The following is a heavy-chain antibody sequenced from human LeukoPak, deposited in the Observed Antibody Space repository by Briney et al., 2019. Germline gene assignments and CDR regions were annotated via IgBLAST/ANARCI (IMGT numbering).Heavy chain of an antibody. J-gene: IGHJ4*02. D-gene: IGHD2-15*01. CDR2: INPSGGST. Sequence: GASVTVSCKSSGYTFTSYYMHWVRQAPGQGLEWMGIINPSGGSTSYAQKFQGRVTMTRDTSTSTVYMELSSLRSEDTAVYYCAGTSSGGIDYWGQGTLVTVSS. CDR3: AGTSSGGIDY. CDR1: GYTFTSYY. V-gene: IGHV1-46*01.